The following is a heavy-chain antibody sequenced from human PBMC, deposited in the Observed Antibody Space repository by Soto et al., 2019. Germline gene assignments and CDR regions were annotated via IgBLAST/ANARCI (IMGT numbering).Heavy chain of an antibody. V-gene: IGHV1-18*04. CDR1: GYTFTSYG. CDR2: ISAYNGNT. D-gene: IGHD2-8*01. Sequence: AASVKVSCKASGYTFTSYGISWVRQAPGQGLEWMGWISAYNGNTNYAQKLQGRVTMTTDTSTSTAYMELRSLRSDDTAVYYCARARGDCTNGVCYEQRAWFDPWGQGTLVTVSS. J-gene: IGHJ5*02. CDR3: ARARGDCTNGVCYEQRAWFDP.